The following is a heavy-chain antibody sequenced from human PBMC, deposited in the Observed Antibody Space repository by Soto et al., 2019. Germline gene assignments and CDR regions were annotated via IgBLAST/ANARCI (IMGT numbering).Heavy chain of an antibody. CDR3: ATYSSSSGWFEP. Sequence: QLQLQESGPGLVKPSETLSLTCTVSGGSFSSSTHYWGWIRQPPGKGLEWIGIMHYSGSTYFNPSLKRRVTIFIDTSKNQFSLKLSSVTAADTALYFCATYSSSSGWFEPWGQGTLVTVSS. CDR2: MHYSGST. J-gene: IGHJ5*02. D-gene: IGHD6-6*01. CDR1: GGSFSSSTHY. V-gene: IGHV4-39*01.